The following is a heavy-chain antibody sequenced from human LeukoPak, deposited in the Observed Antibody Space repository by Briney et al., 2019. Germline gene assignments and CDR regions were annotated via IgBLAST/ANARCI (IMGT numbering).Heavy chain of an antibody. V-gene: IGHV3-23*01. J-gene: IGHJ6*02. CDR2: ISGSGGST. Sequence: PGGSLRLSCAASGFTFSSYAMSWVRQAPGKGLEWVSAISGSGGSTYYADSVKGRFTISRDNSKNTLYLQMNSLRAEDTAVYYCAKCGLRSTHYYYYGMDVWGQGTTVTVSS. D-gene: IGHD5-12*01. CDR1: GFTFSSYA. CDR3: AKCGLRSTHYYYYGMDV.